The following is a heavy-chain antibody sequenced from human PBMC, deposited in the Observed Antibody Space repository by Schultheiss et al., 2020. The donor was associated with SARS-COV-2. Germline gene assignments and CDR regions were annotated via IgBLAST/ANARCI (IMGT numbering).Heavy chain of an antibody. CDR3: AKDGRRGCSSTSCYPDY. V-gene: IGHV3-30-3*01. J-gene: IGHJ4*02. CDR2: ISYDGSNK. Sequence: GGSLRLSCAASGFTFSSYAMHWVRQAPGKGLEWVAVISYDGSNKYYADSVKGRFTISRDNSKNTLHLQMNSLRDEDTAVYYCAKDGRRGCSSTSCYPDYWGQGTLVTVSS. D-gene: IGHD2-2*01. CDR1: GFTFSSYA.